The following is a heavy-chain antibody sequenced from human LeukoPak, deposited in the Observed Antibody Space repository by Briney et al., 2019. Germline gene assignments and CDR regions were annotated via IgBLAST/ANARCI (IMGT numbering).Heavy chain of an antibody. CDR2: IDPSDGNT. D-gene: IGHD2-2*01. V-gene: IGHV1-46*01. Sequence: ASVKVSCTASGYTFTTYFVHWVRQAPGQGLEWMGIIDPSDGNTSHAQKFQGRVTMTRDTSTSTVYMELSSLRSEDTAVHFCARGCRVVPGVHNVGRTQYYNGMDVWGQGTTVTVSS. J-gene: IGHJ6*02. CDR3: ARGCRVVPGVHNVGRTQYYNGMDV. CDR1: GYTFTTYF.